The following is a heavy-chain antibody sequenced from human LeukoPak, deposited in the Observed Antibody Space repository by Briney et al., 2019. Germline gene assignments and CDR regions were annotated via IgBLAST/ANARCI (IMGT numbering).Heavy chain of an antibody. Sequence: AASVKVSCKASGGTFSSYAISWVRQAPGQGLEWMGGIIPIFGTANYAQKFQGRGTITADESTSTAYMELSSRRSEDTAVYYCARDGGGYSYDPVNYYGMDVWGQGTTVTVSS. CDR3: ARDGGGYSYDPVNYYGMDV. J-gene: IGHJ6*02. CDR2: IIPIFGTA. D-gene: IGHD5-18*01. CDR1: GGTFSSYA. V-gene: IGHV1-69*13.